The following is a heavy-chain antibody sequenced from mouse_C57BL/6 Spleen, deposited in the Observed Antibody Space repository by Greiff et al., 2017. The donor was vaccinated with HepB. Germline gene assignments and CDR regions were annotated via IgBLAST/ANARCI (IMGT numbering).Heavy chain of an antibody. D-gene: IGHD2-2*01. CDR1: GYTFTDYY. Sequence: EVQLQQSGPELVKPGASVKISCKASGYTFTDYYMNWVKQSHGKSLEWIGDINPNNGGTSYNQKFKCKATLTVDKSSSTAYMELRSLTAEDSAVYYCASQNGYHWYVDVWGTGTTVTVSS. J-gene: IGHJ1*03. CDR2: INPNNGGT. V-gene: IGHV1-26*01. CDR3: ASQNGYHWYVDV.